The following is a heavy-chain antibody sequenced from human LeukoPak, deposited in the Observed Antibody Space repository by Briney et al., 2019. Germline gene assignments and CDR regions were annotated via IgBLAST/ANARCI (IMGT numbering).Heavy chain of an antibody. J-gene: IGHJ4*02. CDR3: ARGNRVLPAPVDY. Sequence: GESLKISCKGSGYHFANLWIGRVRQVPGKGLEWMGIIFPGDSDTRSSPPFQGPVTISAGNSVSTAYLQWGSLKASDTAIYFCARGNRVLPAPVDYWGQGTLVTVSS. D-gene: IGHD1-14*01. CDR1: GYHFANLW. CDR2: IFPGDSDT. V-gene: IGHV5-51*01.